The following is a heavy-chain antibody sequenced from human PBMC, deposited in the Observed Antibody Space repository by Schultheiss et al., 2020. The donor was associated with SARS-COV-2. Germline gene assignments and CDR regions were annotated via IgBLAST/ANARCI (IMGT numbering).Heavy chain of an antibody. CDR3: AKQYGFDP. J-gene: IGHJ5*02. CDR2: ISYDGSNK. V-gene: IGHV3-30*18. CDR1: GFTFSSYG. Sequence: GGSLRLSCAASGFTFSSYGMHWVRQAPGKGLEWVAVISYDGSNKYYADSVKGRFTISRDNSKNTLYLQMNSLRAEDTAVYYCAKQYGFDPWGQGTLVTVSS.